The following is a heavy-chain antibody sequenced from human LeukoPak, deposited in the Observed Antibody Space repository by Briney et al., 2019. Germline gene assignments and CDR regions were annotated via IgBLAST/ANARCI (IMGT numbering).Heavy chain of an antibody. CDR3: ARVYPKYYYDSSGYYLTENWFDP. V-gene: IGHV1-69*13. Sequence: SVKVSCKASGGTFISYAISWVRQAPGQGLEWMGGIIPIFGTANYAQKFQGRVTITADESTSTAYMELSSLRSEDTAVYYCARVYPKYYYDSSGYYLTENWFDPWGQGTLVTVSS. CDR1: GGTFISYA. D-gene: IGHD3-22*01. CDR2: IIPIFGTA. J-gene: IGHJ5*02.